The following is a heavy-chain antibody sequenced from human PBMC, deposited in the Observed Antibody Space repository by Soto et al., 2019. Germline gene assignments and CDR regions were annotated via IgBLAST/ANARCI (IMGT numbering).Heavy chain of an antibody. Sequence: EVQLVESGGGLVQPGGSLRLSCAASGFRFSDYYMDWVRQLPGMGLEWVGRTRNKANSYAAEYAPTVRGRFTISRHDSEDSKFLQLNSLKTEDTAVYYCARDTGGSYDFWGQGALVTVSS. V-gene: IGHV3-72*01. D-gene: IGHD1-26*01. CDR1: GFRFSDYY. CDR3: ARDTGGSYDF. CDR2: TRNKANSYAA. J-gene: IGHJ4*02.